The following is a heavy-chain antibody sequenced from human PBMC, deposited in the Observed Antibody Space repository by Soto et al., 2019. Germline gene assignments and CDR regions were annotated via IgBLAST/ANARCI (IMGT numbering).Heavy chain of an antibody. CDR1: GFTFSSYG. J-gene: IGHJ6*02. CDR3: ARGGGQVLMVYAPDYYYYGMDV. Sequence: QVQLVESGGGVVQPGRSLRLSCAASGFTFSSYGMHWVRQAPGKGLEWVAVIWYDGSNKYYADSVKGRFTISRDNSQKPLNLQITSQRAEDMAVYYGARGGGQVLMVYAPDYYYYGMDVWGQGTTVTVSS. D-gene: IGHD2-8*01. V-gene: IGHV3-33*01. CDR2: IWYDGSNK.